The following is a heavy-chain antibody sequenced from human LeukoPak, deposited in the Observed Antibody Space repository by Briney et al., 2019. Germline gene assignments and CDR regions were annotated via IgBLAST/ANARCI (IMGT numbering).Heavy chain of an antibody. Sequence: PSETLSLTCTVSGGSISSYYWSWIRQPPGKGLEWIGYIYTSGSTNYNPSLKSRVTISVDTSKNQFSLKLSSVTAADTAVYYCARHIEEVVPAAFYHWGQGTLVTVSS. V-gene: IGHV4-4*09. D-gene: IGHD2-2*01. CDR1: GGSISSYY. CDR3: ARHIEEVVPAAFYH. CDR2: IYTSGST. J-gene: IGHJ4*02.